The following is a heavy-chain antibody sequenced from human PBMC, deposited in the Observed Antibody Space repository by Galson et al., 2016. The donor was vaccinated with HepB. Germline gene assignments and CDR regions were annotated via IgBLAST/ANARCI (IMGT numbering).Heavy chain of an antibody. CDR1: GYSFTGYY. CDR3: ARARGSKALDI. Sequence: SVKVSCKASGYSFTGYYMHWVRQAPGQGLEWMGWINPNSGGTNYAQKFQGRVSMTRDTSISTAYMEMSRLRSDDTAVYYCARARGSKALDIWGQGTMVTVSS. V-gene: IGHV1-2*02. J-gene: IGHJ3*02. D-gene: IGHD3-10*01. CDR2: INPNSGGT.